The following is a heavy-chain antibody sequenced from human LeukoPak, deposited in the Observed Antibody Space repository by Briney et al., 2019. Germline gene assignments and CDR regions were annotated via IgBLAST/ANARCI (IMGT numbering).Heavy chain of an antibody. Sequence: SQTLSLTCTVSGGSVDSGDYYWSWVRQTPGKGLEWIGYVFNSGATYYSPSLKSRVAISIDTSKNQFSLKLSSVTAADTAVYYCARSSSSWFDYWGQGTLVTVSS. CDR1: GGSVDSGDYY. J-gene: IGHJ4*02. CDR3: ARSSSSWFDY. CDR2: VFNSGAT. V-gene: IGHV4-30-4*01. D-gene: IGHD6-13*01.